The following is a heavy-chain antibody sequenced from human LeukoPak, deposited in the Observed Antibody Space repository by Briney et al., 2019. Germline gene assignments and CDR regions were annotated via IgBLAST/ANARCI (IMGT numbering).Heavy chain of an antibody. V-gene: IGHV3-49*04. J-gene: IGHJ4*02. CDR2: IRSKAYGGTT. Sequence: GGALRLSCTTSGFIYRHYAMNWVRQARAKGLEGVGFIRSKAYGGTTEYAPSVKRRFPISRDDSKSVAYTQMNSLKIEKTAVYYCTRAIRSFDWGIHGIAFWGQGTLVTVSS. D-gene: IGHD3-9*01. CDR3: TRAIRSFDWGIHGIAF. CDR1: GFIYRHYA.